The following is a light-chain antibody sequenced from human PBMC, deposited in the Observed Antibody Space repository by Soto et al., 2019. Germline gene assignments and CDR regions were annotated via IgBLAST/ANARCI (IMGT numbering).Light chain of an antibody. V-gene: IGKV3-15*01. CDR3: QQYRSSLIT. CDR2: GAS. CDR1: QTVTTK. Sequence: EVVMTQSPATLSVSLGESATLSCRASQTVTTKLAWYQQKPGQSPRLLIHGASTRASGIPDRFSGSGSGTELTLTVSSLQSEDCEVYFGQQYRSSLITFGQGTRLEIK. J-gene: IGKJ5*01.